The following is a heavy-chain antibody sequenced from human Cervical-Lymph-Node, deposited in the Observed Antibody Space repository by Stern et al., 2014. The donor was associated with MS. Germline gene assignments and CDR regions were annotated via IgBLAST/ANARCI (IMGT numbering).Heavy chain of an antibody. CDR2: IYYSGST. D-gene: IGHD3-3*01. J-gene: IGHJ4*02. CDR1: GGSISSGGYY. V-gene: IGHV4-31*03. CDR3: ARVSYDFWSGYYTVDY. Sequence: QLQLQESGPGLVKPSPTLSLTCTVSGGSISSGGYYWSWIRPHPGKGLEWIGYIYYSGSTYYNPSLKSRVTISVDTSKNQFSLKLSSVTAADTAVYYCARVSYDFWSGYYTVDYWGQGTLVTVSS.